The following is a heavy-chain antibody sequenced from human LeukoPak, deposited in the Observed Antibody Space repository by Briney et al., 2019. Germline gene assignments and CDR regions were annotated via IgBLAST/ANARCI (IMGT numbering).Heavy chain of an antibody. CDR2: MNPNSGHT. CDR3: AREDYYGSGSFSNWFDP. CDR1: GYTFITYD. V-gene: IGHV1-8*01. Sequence: ASVKVSCKASGYTFITYDINWVRQAPGQGLEWVGWMNPNSGHTGYAQKFQGRVTMTRNTSISTAFLELNSLRSDDTAVYYCAREDYYGSGSFSNWFDPWGQGTLVTVSS. D-gene: IGHD3-10*01. J-gene: IGHJ5*02.